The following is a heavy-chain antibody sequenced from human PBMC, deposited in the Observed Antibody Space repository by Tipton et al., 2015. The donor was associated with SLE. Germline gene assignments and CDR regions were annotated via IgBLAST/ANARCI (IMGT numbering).Heavy chain of an antibody. D-gene: IGHD6-6*01. V-gene: IGHV4-59*01. Sequence: TLSLTCTVSGGSISSYYWSWIRQPPGKGLEWIGYIYYSGSTNYNPPLKSRVTISVDTSKNQFSLKLSSVTAADTAVYYCARDRGIAARPSYYYYYMDVWGKGTTVTVSS. CDR2: IYYSGST. J-gene: IGHJ6*03. CDR1: GGSISSYY. CDR3: ARDRGIAARPSYYYYYMDV.